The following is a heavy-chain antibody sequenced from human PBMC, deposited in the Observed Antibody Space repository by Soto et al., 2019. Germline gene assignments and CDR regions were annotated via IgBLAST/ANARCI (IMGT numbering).Heavy chain of an antibody. CDR3: ASSSPRIGYCSGGSCPGGFDY. J-gene: IGHJ4*02. CDR2: LYYSGST. Sequence: QVQLQESGPGLVKPSQTLSLTCTVSGGSISSGGYYWSWIRQHPGKGLEWIGYLYYSGSTYYNPSIKRRVTISVDTSKIQFSLKLSSVTAADTAVYYCASSSPRIGYCSGGSCPGGFDYWGQGTLVTVSS. D-gene: IGHD2-15*01. V-gene: IGHV4-31*03. CDR1: GGSISSGGYY.